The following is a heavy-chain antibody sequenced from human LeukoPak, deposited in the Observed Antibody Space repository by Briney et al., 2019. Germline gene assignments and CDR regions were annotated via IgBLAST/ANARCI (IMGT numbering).Heavy chain of an antibody. D-gene: IGHD3-10*01. CDR2: IYYSGTT. CDR1: GGSITSGTYY. Sequence: SETLSLTCTVSGGSITSGTYYWGWIRQLPGQGLEWIGSIYYSGTTYYNPSLKSRVTISVDTSENRFSLRVTSVTAADTAVYYCARLDSGTYKDYFDYWGPGTLVTVSS. J-gene: IGHJ4*02. CDR3: ARLDSGTYKDYFDY. V-gene: IGHV4-39*01.